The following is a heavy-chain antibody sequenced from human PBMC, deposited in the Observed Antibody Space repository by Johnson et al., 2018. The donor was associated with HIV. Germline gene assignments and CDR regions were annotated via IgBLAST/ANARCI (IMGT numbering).Heavy chain of an antibody. CDR1: GFTFSDYY. D-gene: IGHD3-22*01. V-gene: IGHV3-11*04. CDR3: AKDSWGYYDSSGSDAFDI. J-gene: IGHJ3*02. Sequence: QVQLVESGGGLVKPGGSLRLSCAASGFTFSDYYMSWIRQAPGKGLEWVSYITSSGTTIYHVDSVKGRFTISRDNAKNSLYLQINSLRAEDTAVYYCAKDSWGYYDSSGSDAFDIWGQGTMVTVSS. CDR2: ITSSGTTI.